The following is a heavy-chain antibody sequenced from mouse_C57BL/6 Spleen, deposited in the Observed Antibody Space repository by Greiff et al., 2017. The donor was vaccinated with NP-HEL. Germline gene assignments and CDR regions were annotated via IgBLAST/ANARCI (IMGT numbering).Heavy chain of an antibody. D-gene: IGHD3-2*02. Sequence: QVQLQQPGAELVRPGSSVKLSCKASGYTFTSYWMHWVKQRPIQGLEWIGNIDPSDSETHYNQKFKDKATLTVDKSSSTAYMQLSSLTSEDSAVYYCARGSSGSWFAYWGQGTLVTVSA. CDR2: IDPSDSET. CDR1: GYTFTSYW. J-gene: IGHJ3*01. V-gene: IGHV1-52*01. CDR3: ARGSSGSWFAY.